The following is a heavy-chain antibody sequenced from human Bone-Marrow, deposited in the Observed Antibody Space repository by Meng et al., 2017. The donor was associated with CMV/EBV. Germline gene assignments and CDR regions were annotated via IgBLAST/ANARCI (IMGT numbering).Heavy chain of an antibody. CDR2: IHYSGST. V-gene: IGHV4-59*01. J-gene: IGHJ4*02. Sequence: QVQLQQWGAGLVKPSETLSLTRTVSGGSISGFYWNWIRQPPGKGLEWIGYIHYSGSTNYNPSLKSRVTISVDTSKNQFSLKLSSVAAADTAVFYCARSSSPLAGALEFWGQGTLVTVSS. CDR3: ARSSSPLAGALEF. D-gene: IGHD6-19*01. CDR1: GGSISGFY.